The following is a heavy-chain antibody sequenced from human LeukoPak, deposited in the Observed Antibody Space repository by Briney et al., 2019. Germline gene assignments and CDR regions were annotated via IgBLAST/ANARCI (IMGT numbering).Heavy chain of an antibody. J-gene: IGHJ4*02. V-gene: IGHV1-2*02. CDR2: INSNNGGT. CDR1: GYIYADYY. D-gene: IGHD5-24*01. Sequence: ASVKVSCKASGYIYADYYMHWVRPAPGQGLEWMGWINSNNGGTNYAQKFQGRVTMTRDTSISTAYMELSRLRSDDTAMYYCAKDRSWVEMATINSFDYWGQGTLVTVSS. CDR3: AKDRSWVEMATINSFDY.